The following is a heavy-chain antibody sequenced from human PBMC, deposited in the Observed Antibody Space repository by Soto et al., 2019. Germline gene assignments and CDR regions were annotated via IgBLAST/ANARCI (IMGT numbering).Heavy chain of an antibody. CDR1: GGSISSYY. CDR3: AREKSRYSGYDDAFDI. Sequence: KPSETLSLTCTVSGGSISSYYWSWIRQPPGKGLEWIGYIYYSGSTNYNPSLKSRVTISVDTSKNQFSLKLSSVTAADTAVYYCAREKSRYSGYDDAFDIWGQGTMVTVSS. J-gene: IGHJ3*02. CDR2: IYYSGST. V-gene: IGHV4-59*01. D-gene: IGHD5-12*01.